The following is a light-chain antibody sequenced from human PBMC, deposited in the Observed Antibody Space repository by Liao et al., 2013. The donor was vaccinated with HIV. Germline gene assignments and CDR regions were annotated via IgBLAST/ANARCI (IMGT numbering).Light chain of an antibody. J-gene: IGLJ3*02. Sequence: SYELTQPPSVSVSPGQTASITCSGDKLGDKYACWYQQKPGQSPVLVIYQDSKRPSGIPERFSGSNSGNTATLTITGTQAMDEADYYCQAWASGLKVFGGGTKLTVL. CDR1: KLGDKY. CDR2: QDS. V-gene: IGLV3-1*01. CDR3: QAWASGLKV.